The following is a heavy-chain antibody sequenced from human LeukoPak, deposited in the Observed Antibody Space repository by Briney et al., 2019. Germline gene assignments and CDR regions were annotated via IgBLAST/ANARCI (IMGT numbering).Heavy chain of an antibody. CDR3: ARDRGPRTGFMVREAYDY. J-gene: IGHJ4*02. CDR1: VFTFSDYW. CDR2: INTDGSIT. D-gene: IGHD3-10*01. V-gene: IGHV3-74*01. Sequence: PGGSLRLSCAASVFTFSDYWIHWVRQAPRKGLVWVSRINTDGSITNYADSVKGRFSISRDNAKNTLYLQMSSLRAEDTAVYYCARDRGPRTGFMVREAYDYWGQGTLVTVSS.